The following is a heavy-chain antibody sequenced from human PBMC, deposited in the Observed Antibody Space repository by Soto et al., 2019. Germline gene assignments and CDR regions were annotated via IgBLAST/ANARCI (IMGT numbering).Heavy chain of an antibody. Sequence: EVQLLESGGGLVQPGGSLRLSCAASGFTFSNYAMSWVRQAPGKGLEWVSSISGSGGRTFYADSVKGRFTISRDNSRNTLYMQVNSLRAEDTAQYYCAKDHTSAETAGYNYYYMDVWGKGTTVTVSS. CDR2: ISGSGGRT. CDR3: AKDHTSAETAGYNYYYMDV. V-gene: IGHV3-23*01. D-gene: IGHD3-10*01. CDR1: GFTFSNYA. J-gene: IGHJ6*03.